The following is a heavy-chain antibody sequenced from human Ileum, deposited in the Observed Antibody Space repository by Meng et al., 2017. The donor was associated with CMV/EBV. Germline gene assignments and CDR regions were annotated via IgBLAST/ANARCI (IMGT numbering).Heavy chain of an antibody. V-gene: IGHV3-11*04. J-gene: IGHJ6*02. D-gene: IGHD5-18*01. CDR1: GFIFSDYY. Sequence: GGSLRLSCAASGFIFSDYYISWIRQAPGKGLEWISYISGSGGTIYYADSVRGRFTISRDNAKNSLFLQMNSLRDEDTAIYYCARRQLINYYYGLDVWGQGTTVTVSS. CDR2: ISGSGGTI. CDR3: ARRQLINYYYGLDV.